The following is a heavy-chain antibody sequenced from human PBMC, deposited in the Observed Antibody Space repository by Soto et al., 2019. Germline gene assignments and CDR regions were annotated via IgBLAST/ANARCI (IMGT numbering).Heavy chain of an antibody. D-gene: IGHD6-13*01. J-gene: IGHJ6*02. Sequence: QEQLAESGGGVVQPGRSLRLSCVASGFILSSYGMHWVRQAPGKGLEWVAVIWDDGSNQYYADSVKGRFTISRDNSKNTLYLQMNSLRAEDTAVYYCARVRSSSWRYYYYGMDVWCQGTRVTVSS. V-gene: IGHV3-33*01. CDR1: GFILSSYG. CDR2: IWDDGSNQ. CDR3: ARVRSSSWRYYYYGMDV.